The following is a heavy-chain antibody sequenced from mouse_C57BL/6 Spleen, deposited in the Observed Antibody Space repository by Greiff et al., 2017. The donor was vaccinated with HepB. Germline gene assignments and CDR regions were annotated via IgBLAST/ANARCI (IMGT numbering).Heavy chain of an antibody. CDR2: ISDGGSYT. Sequence: EVQVVESGGGLVKPGGSLKLSCAASGFTFSSYAMSWVRQTPEKRLEWVATISDGGSYTYYPDNVKGRFTISRDNAKNNLYLQMSHLKSEDTAMYYCARDYDVAYWGQGTLVTVSA. V-gene: IGHV5-4*01. J-gene: IGHJ3*01. D-gene: IGHD2-12*01. CDR3: ARDYDVAY. CDR1: GFTFSSYA.